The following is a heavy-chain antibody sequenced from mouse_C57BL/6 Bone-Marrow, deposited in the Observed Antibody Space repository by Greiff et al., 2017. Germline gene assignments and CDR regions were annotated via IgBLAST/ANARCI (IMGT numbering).Heavy chain of an antibody. CDR2: ISSGSSTI. D-gene: IGHD1-1*01. J-gene: IGHJ3*01. V-gene: IGHV5-17*01. Sequence: DVQLVESGGGLVKPGGSLKLSCAASGFTFSDYGMHWVRQAPEKGLEWVAYISSGSSTIYYADTVKGRFTISRDNAKNTLFLQMTSLRSEDTAMYYCARNDYGSSYVFAYWGQGTLVTVSA. CDR1: GFTFSDYG. CDR3: ARNDYGSSYVFAY.